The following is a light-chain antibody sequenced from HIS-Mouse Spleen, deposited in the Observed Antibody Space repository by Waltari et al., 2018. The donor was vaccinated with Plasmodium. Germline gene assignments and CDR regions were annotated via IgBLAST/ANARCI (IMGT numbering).Light chain of an antibody. Sequence: QSALTQPRSVSGSPGQSVTISCTATSSDVGGSNYVSWYHKHPAKSPKRMIYDVSKRPSGVPDRFSGSKSGNTASLTISGLQAEDEADYYCCSYAGSYTWVFGGGTKLTVL. V-gene: IGLV2-11*01. J-gene: IGLJ3*02. CDR3: CSYAGSYTWV. CDR2: DVS. CDR1: SSDVGGSNY.